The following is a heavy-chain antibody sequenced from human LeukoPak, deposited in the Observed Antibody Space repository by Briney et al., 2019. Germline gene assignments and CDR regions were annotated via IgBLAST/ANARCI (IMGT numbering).Heavy chain of an antibody. D-gene: IGHD6-19*01. CDR3: AKEEGVIAVAGIFDY. Sequence: GRSLRLSCAASGFTFSSYAMHWVRQAPGKGLEWVAVISYDGSNKYYADSVKGRFTISRDNSKNTLYLQMNSLRAEDTAVYYCAKEEGVIAVAGIFDYWGQGTLVTVSS. CDR2: ISYDGSNK. J-gene: IGHJ4*02. V-gene: IGHV3-30-3*01. CDR1: GFTFSSYA.